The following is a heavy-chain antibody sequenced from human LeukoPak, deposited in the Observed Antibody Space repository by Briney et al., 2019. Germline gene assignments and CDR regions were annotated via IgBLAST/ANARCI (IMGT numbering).Heavy chain of an antibody. D-gene: IGHD6-13*01. Sequence: SETLSLTCTVSGGSISSSYWSWIRQPPGKGLEWIGYIHYSGDTNYNPSLKSRVTISVDTSKNQFSLKLSSVTAADTAVYYCARDTVGSSSTLDCWGQGTLVTVSS. J-gene: IGHJ4*02. CDR1: GGSISSSY. V-gene: IGHV4-59*01. CDR3: ARDTVGSSSTLDC. CDR2: IHYSGDT.